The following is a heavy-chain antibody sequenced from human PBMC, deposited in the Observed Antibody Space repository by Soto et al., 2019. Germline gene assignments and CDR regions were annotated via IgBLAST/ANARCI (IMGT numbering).Heavy chain of an antibody. CDR2: IYYSGTT. CDR1: GGSISSYD. J-gene: IGHJ5*02. D-gene: IGHD6-13*01. CDR3: ARHQSHSSSYVDP. Sequence: PSETLSLTCTVSGGSISSYDWSWIRQPPGKGLEWIGYIYYSGTTNYNPSLKSRVTISVDTSKNQFSLKLSSVTAADTAVYYCARHQSHSSSYVDPWGQGPLVTVS. V-gene: IGHV4-59*08.